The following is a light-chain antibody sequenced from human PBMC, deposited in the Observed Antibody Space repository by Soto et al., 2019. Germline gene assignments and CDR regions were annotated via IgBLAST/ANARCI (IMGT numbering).Light chain of an antibody. J-gene: IGKJ5*01. Sequence: EIVMTQSPATLSVSPVERATLSCMASENIYTNLAWYQQKPGQAPRLLFYGASTRATGLPARFSGTGSGTEFTLTINSLQAEDSAVYYCQQYYNWPRTFGQGTRLEIK. CDR2: GAS. CDR3: QQYYNWPRT. V-gene: IGKV3-15*01. CDR1: ENIYTN.